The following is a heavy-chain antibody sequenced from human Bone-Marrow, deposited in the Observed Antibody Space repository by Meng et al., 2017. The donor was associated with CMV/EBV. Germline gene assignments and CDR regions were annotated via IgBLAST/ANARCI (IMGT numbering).Heavy chain of an antibody. V-gene: IGHV4-39*07. D-gene: IGHD3-10*01. CDR1: GGSISSSSYY. CDR2: IYYSGST. J-gene: IGHJ4*02. Sequence: SETLSLTCTVSGGSISSSSYYWGWIRQPPGKGLEWIGSIYYSGSTYYNPSLKSRVTISVDTSKNQFSLKLSSVTAADTAVYYCARDIVGDLDYGSGNYYFDYSGQGTLVTVSS. CDR3: ARDIVGDLDYGSGNYYFDY.